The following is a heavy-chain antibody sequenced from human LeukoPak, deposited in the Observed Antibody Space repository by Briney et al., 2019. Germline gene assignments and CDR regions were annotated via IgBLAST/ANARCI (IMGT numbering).Heavy chain of an antibody. Sequence: SVKVSCKASGFTFTSSAVQWVRQARGQRLEWIGWIVVGSGNTNYAQKFQERVTITRDMSTSTAYMELSSLRSEDTAVYYCAADRDYGDNFAFDIWGQGTMVTVSS. J-gene: IGHJ3*02. D-gene: IGHD4-17*01. CDR2: IVVGSGNT. CDR1: GFTFTSSA. CDR3: AADRDYGDNFAFDI. V-gene: IGHV1-58*01.